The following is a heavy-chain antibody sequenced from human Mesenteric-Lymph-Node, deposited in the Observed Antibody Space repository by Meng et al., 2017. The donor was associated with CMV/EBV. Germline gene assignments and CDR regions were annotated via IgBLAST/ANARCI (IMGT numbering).Heavy chain of an antibody. J-gene: IGHJ4*02. CDR3: ARLPLGDWYFDY. CDR2: ISVSGGST. Sequence: GGSLRLSCAASGFTFSSYAMSWVRQAPGTGLEWVSAISVSGGSTYYADSVKGRFTISRDNSKNTIYLELNSLRVEDTALYYCARLPLGDWYFDYWGQGTPVTVSS. V-gene: IGHV3-23*01. D-gene: IGHD3/OR15-3a*01. CDR1: GFTFSSYA.